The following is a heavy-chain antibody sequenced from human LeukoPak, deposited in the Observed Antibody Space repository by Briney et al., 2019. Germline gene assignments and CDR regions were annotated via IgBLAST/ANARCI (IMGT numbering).Heavy chain of an antibody. V-gene: IGHV3-7*01. D-gene: IGHD2-15*01. CDR1: GFTFSSYW. J-gene: IGHJ4*02. CDR3: ASIMVVAATDFDT. CDR2: IKQDGSEK. Sequence: GGSLRLSCAASGFTFSSYWMSWVRQAPGKGLEWVANIKQDGSEKYYMDSVKGRFTISRDNAKNSLYLQMNTLRVEDTAVYYCASIMVVAATDFDTWGQGTLVTVSS.